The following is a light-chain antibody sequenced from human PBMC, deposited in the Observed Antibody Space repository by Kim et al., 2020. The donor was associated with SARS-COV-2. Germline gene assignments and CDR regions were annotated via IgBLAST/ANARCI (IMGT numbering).Light chain of an antibody. J-gene: IGLJ2*01. Sequence: QSVLTQPPSVSEAPRQRVTISCSGSTSNIGNNGVIWYQQLPGKAPQVLVYSDDLLPSGVSDRFSGSKSGTSASLAISGLQSEDEADYYCAAWDDSLSGPIFGGGTKGTVL. V-gene: IGLV1-36*01. CDR2: SDD. CDR3: AAWDDSLSGPI. CDR1: TSNIGNNG.